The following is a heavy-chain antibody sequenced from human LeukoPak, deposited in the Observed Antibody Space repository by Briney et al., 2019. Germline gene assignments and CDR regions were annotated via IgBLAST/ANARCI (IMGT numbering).Heavy chain of an antibody. V-gene: IGHV3-33*06. D-gene: IGHD2-21*02. Sequence: GGSLRLSCAASGFTFSSYGMHWVRQAPGKGLEWVAVIWYDGSNKYYADSVKGRFTISKDNSQNTLHLQLNNLRDADTGVYYCAKEGDEFRGYLDVWGKGTTVTVSS. CDR3: AKEGDEFRGYLDV. CDR1: GFTFSSYG. J-gene: IGHJ6*03. CDR2: IWYDGSNK.